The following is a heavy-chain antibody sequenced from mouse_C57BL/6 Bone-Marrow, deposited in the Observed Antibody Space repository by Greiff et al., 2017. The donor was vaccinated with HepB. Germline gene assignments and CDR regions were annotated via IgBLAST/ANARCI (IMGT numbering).Heavy chain of an antibody. Sequence: EVKLQESVAELVRPGASVKLSCTASGFNIKNTYMHWVKQRPEQGLEWIGRIDPANGNTKYAPKFQGKATITADTSSNTAYLQLSSLTSEDTAIYYCAPDGYCSYWYFDVWGTGTTVTVSS. CDR3: APDGYCSYWYFDV. CDR2: IDPANGNT. D-gene: IGHD2-3*01. CDR1: GFNIKNTY. V-gene: IGHV14-3*01. J-gene: IGHJ1*03.